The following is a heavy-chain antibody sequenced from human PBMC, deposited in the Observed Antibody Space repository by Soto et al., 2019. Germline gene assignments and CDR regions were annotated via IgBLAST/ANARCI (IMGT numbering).Heavy chain of an antibody. J-gene: IGHJ5*02. CDR2: IYYDGST. CDR1: GGSISTYY. Sequence: HVPLQESGPGLVKPSETLSLTCTVSGGSISTYYWSWIRQPPGKGLEWIGYIYYDGSTSYNPSLMSRFTLSVDTSKNQFSLILSSVTSADTAVYYCARDQLSSGLYVWFDPWGQGTLVTVSS. V-gene: IGHV4-59*01. CDR3: ARDQLSSGLYVWFDP. D-gene: IGHD6-25*01.